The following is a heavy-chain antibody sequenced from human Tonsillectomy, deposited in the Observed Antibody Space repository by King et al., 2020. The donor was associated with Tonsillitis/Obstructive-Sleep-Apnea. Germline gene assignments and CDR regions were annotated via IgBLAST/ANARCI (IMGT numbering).Heavy chain of an antibody. J-gene: IGHJ6*03. V-gene: IGHV4-34*01. D-gene: IGHD1-26*01. CDR3: AWLNSRNYCGHYYDYMDV. CDR2: INHRGIT. CDR1: GGSFSGYY. Sequence: VQLQQWGAGLLKPSETLSLTCDVYGGSFSGYYWSWIRQPPGKGLEWIGEINHRGITSYNPSLKSRVTISVDTSKNQFSLNLCSVTAADTAVYYGAWLNSRNYCGHYYDYMDVWGKGTTVTVSS.